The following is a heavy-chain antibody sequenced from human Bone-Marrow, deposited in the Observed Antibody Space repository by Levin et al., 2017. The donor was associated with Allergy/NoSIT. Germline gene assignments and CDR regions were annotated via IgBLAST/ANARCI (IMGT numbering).Heavy chain of an antibody. D-gene: IGHD2-2*01. CDR3: ANPQSGYSTSPPD. J-gene: IGHJ4*02. V-gene: IGHV3-30-3*01. CDR2: ISYDGSSK. CDR1: GFMFSNYF. Sequence: GESLKISCAASGFMFSNYFMHWVRQAPGKGLEWVAVISYDGSSKYYADSVKGRFTVSRDNSKNTLYLQMSRLRPEDTAVYYCANPQSGYSTSPPDWGQGTLVTVSS.